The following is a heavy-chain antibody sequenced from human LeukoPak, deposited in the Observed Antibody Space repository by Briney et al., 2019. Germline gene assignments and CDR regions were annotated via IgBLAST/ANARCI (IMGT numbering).Heavy chain of an antibody. V-gene: IGHV3-30-3*01. J-gene: IGHJ4*02. CDR3: ARDQETVRGVQDY. CDR1: GFTFSSYA. D-gene: IGHD3-10*01. Sequence: PGRSLRLSCAASGFTFSSYAMHWVRQAPGKGREWVAGISYDGSNKYYADSVKGRFTISRDNSKNTLYLQMNSLSAEDAAVYYCARDQETVRGVQDYWGQGTLVTVSS. CDR2: ISYDGSNK.